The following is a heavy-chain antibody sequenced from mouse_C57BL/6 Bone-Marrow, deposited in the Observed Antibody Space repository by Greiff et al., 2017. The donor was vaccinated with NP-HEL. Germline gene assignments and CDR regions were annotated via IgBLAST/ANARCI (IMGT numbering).Heavy chain of an antibody. D-gene: IGHD2-1*01. CDR3: ASGVYYGNYDFDV. CDR1: GYSFTDYN. Sequence: VHVKQSGPELVKPGASVKISCKASGYSFTDYNMNWVKQSNGKSLEWIGVINPNYGTTSYNQKFKGKATLTVDQSSSTAYMQLNSLTSEDSAVYYCASGVYYGNYDFDVWGTGTTVTVSS. V-gene: IGHV1-39*01. CDR2: INPNYGTT. J-gene: IGHJ1*03.